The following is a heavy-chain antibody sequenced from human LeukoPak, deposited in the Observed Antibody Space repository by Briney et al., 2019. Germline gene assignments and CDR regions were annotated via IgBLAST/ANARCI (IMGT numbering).Heavy chain of an antibody. CDR1: GVSISSNLW. V-gene: IGHV4-4*02. D-gene: IGHD3-10*01. Sequence: SGTLSLTCAVSGVSISSNLWWTWVRQPPGKGLEWIAEIHHSGSINYNPSLKSRVTISVDTSKNQFSLKLSSVTAADTAVYYCRYGSGSTYYYYYMDVWGKGTTVTVSS. CDR3: RYGSGSTYYYYYMDV. J-gene: IGHJ6*03. CDR2: IHHSGSI.